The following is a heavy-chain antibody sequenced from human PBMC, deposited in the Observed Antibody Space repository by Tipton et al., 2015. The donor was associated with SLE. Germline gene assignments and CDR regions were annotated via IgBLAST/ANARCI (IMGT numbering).Heavy chain of an antibody. V-gene: IGHV4-39*01. Sequence: TLSLTCTVSGGSINNNNYYWGWIRQPPGKRLEWIGTMYYSVSTYYNPSLKSRLTMSVDTSKNQFSLQLSSVTAADTAVYHCARLWVVANYAFDMWGQGTTVTVSS. D-gene: IGHD2-21*01. J-gene: IGHJ3*02. CDR3: ARLWVVANYAFDM. CDR1: GGSINNNNYY. CDR2: MYYSVST.